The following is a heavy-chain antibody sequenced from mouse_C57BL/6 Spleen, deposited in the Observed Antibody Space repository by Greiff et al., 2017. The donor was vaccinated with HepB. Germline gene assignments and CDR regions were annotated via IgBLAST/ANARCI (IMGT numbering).Heavy chain of an antibody. V-gene: IGHV1-64*01. Sequence: QVQLQQPGAELVKPGASVKLSCKASGYTFTSYWMHWVKQRPGQGLEWIGMIHPTSGSTNYNEKFKSKATLTVDKSSSTAYMQLSSLTSEDSAVYYCARSEGGYAMNYWGQGTSVTVSS. CDR1: GYTFTSYW. CDR2: IHPTSGST. J-gene: IGHJ4*01. CDR3: ARSEGGYAMNY.